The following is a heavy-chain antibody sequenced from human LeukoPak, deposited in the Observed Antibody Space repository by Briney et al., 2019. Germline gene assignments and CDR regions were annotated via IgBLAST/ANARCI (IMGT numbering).Heavy chain of an antibody. CDR1: GFTVSSNY. D-gene: IGHD2-15*01. V-gene: IGHV3-53*01. CDR3: ARAPFGCSGGSRYNKEDYYFDY. CDR2: IYSGGST. Sequence: GGSLRLSCAASGFTVSSNYMSWVRQAPGKGLEWVSVIYSGGSTYYADSVKGRFTISRDNSKNTLYLQMNSLRAEDTAVYYCARAPFGCSGGSRYNKEDYYFDYWGQGTLVTVSS. J-gene: IGHJ4*02.